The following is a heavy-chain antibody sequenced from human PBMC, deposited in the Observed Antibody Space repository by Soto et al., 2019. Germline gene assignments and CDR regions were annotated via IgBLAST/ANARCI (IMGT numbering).Heavy chain of an antibody. J-gene: IGHJ4*02. V-gene: IGHV3-7*03. CDR1: GFIFSDYW. Sequence: EVQLVESGGGLVQPGGSLRHSCAVSGFIFSDYWMTWVRQAPGKGLEWVATISPEGSEKYYVDSLKGRFSISRDNAKNSLYLQMISLRAEYSALYYCARARIDYWGRGTLITVSS. CDR2: ISPEGSEK. CDR3: ARARIDY.